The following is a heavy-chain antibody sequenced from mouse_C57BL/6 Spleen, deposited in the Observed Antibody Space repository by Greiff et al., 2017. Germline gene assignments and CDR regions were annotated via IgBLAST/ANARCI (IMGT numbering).Heavy chain of an antibody. J-gene: IGHJ2*01. CDR3: ARGDYYGSSLYFDY. CDR2: ISNLAYSI. CDR1: GFTFSDYG. D-gene: IGHD1-1*01. Sequence: EVKVVESGGGLVQPGGSLKLSCAASGFTFSDYGMAWVRQAPRKGPEWVAFISNLAYSIYYADTVTGRFTISRENAKNTLYLEMSSLRSEDTAMYYCARGDYYGSSLYFDYWGQGTTLTVSS. V-gene: IGHV5-15*01.